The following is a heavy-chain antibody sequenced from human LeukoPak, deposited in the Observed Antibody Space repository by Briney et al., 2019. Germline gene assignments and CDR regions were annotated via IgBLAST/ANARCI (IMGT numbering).Heavy chain of an antibody. CDR3: ARRAINSVMFDY. D-gene: IGHD3-16*01. V-gene: IGHV4-59*08. CDR2: IHYSGST. Sequence: SETLSLTCTVSSASISTYHWTWIRQPPGKGLEWIGYIHYSGSTNYNPSLRSRVTISVDTSKNQFSLKLSSATAADTAVYFCARRAINSVMFDYWGQGTLVTVSS. CDR1: SASISTYH. J-gene: IGHJ4*02.